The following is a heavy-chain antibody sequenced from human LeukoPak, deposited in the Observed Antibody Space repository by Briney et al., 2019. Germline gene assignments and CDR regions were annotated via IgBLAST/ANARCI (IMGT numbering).Heavy chain of an antibody. D-gene: IGHD2-15*01. CDR1: GYTFTSYA. Sequence: RASVKVSCKASGYTFTSYAMHWVRQAPGQRLEWMGWINAGNGNTKYSQKFQGRVTITADESTSTAYMELSSLRSEDTAVYYCARGYGGSWTHNWFDPWGQGTLVTVSS. CDR2: INAGNGNT. J-gene: IGHJ5*02. V-gene: IGHV1-3*01. CDR3: ARGYGGSWTHNWFDP.